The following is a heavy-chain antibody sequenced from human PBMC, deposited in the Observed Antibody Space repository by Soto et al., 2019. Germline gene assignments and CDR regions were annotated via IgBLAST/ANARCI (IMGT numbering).Heavy chain of an antibody. CDR3: ARGRCRDY. Sequence: ASVKVSCKASGYTFTSYGITWVRQAPGQGLEWMGWISAHNGNTDYAQKLQGRVIVTRDTSTSTAYMELRSLISDDTAVYYCARGRCRDYWGQGALVTVSS. CDR1: GYTFTSYG. CDR2: ISAHNGNT. J-gene: IGHJ4*02. V-gene: IGHV1-18*01.